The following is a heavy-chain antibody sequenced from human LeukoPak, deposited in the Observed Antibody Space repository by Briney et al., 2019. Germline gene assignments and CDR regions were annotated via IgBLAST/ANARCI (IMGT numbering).Heavy chain of an antibody. Sequence: PSETLSLTCGVSGGSIITTNWWSWAGQPPGKGLDWIGEVHLNGATNYNPSLESRVSMSIDKSKNQLSLKLSSVTAADTATYYCTRESGAFSPFGFWGQGTLVTVSS. J-gene: IGHJ4*02. CDR2: VHLNGAT. V-gene: IGHV4-4*02. CDR3: TRESGAFSPFGF. D-gene: IGHD1-26*01. CDR1: GGSIITTNW.